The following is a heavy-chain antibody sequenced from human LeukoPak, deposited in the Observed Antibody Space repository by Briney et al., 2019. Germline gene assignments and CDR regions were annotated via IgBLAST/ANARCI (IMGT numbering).Heavy chain of an antibody. CDR2: IYYSGST. Sequence: SETLSLTCTVSGGSISSSSYYWGWIRQPPGKGLEWIGSIYYSGSTYYNPSLKSRVTISVDTSKNQFSLKLRSVTAADTAVYYCARDPRFYDSSGYNDYFDYWGQGTLVTVSS. J-gene: IGHJ4*02. CDR3: ARDPRFYDSSGYNDYFDY. V-gene: IGHV4-39*01. CDR1: GGSISSSSYY. D-gene: IGHD3-22*01.